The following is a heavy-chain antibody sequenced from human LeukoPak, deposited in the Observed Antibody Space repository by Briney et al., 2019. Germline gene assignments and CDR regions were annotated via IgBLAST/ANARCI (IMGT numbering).Heavy chain of an antibody. D-gene: IGHD3-3*01. CDR2: FHTSGGT. J-gene: IGHJ5*02. CDR3: ASTVFGVTYNWFDP. Sequence: SQTQSLTCTVSGASISSGSYFWSWVRQPAGKALEWIGRFHTSGGTNYNPSLESRVTISVDTSKNQFSLKLTSVTAADTAVYYCASTVFGVTYNWFDPWGQGTLVTVSS. V-gene: IGHV4-61*02. CDR1: GASISSGSYF.